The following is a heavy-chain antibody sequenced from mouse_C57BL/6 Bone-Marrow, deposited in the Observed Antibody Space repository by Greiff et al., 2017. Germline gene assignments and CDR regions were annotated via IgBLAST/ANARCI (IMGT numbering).Heavy chain of an antibody. CDR2: IDPSDSYT. Sequence: VKLQESGAELVMPGASVKLSCKASGYTFTSYWMHWVKQRPGQGLEWIGEIDPSDSYTNYNQKFKGKSTLTVDKSSSTAYMQLSSLTSEDSAVYYCARGYYGYDFWFAYWGQGTLVTVSA. CDR3: ARGYYGYDFWFAY. CDR1: GYTFTSYW. J-gene: IGHJ3*01. V-gene: IGHV1-69*01. D-gene: IGHD2-2*01.